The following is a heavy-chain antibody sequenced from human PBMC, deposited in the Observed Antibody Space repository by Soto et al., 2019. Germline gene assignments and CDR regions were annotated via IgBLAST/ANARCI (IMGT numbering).Heavy chain of an antibody. CDR3: ARVAVGGAFDI. CDR2: INPSGGST. J-gene: IGHJ3*02. V-gene: IGHV1-46*01. D-gene: IGHD2-15*01. Sequence: GASVNVSCKASGYTFTSYYMHWVRQAPGQGLEWMGIINPSGGSTSYAQKFQGRVTMTRDTSTSTVYMELSSLRSDDTAVYYCARVAVGGAFDIWGQGTMVTVSS. CDR1: GYTFTSYY.